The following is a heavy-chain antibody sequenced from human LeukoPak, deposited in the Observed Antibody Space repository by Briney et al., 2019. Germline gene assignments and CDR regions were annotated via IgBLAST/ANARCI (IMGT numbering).Heavy chain of an antibody. J-gene: IGHJ5*02. CDR3: ARGPYYYGSGSYSGRRSSWFDP. CDR1: GGSFSGYY. V-gene: IGHV4-34*01. CDR2: INHSGST. D-gene: IGHD3-10*01. Sequence: SETLSLTCAVYGGSFSGYYWSRIRQPPGKGLEWIGEINHSGSTNYNPSLKSRVTISVDTSKNQFSLKLSSVTAADTAVYYCARGPYYYGSGSYSGRRSSWFDPWGRGTLVTVSS.